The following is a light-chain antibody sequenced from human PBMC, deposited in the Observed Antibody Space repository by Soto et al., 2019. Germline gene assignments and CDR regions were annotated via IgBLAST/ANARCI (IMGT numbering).Light chain of an antibody. J-gene: IGLJ2*01. CDR3: SSYTSSSTLVV. V-gene: IGLV2-14*01. CDR2: EVS. Sequence: QSVLTQPASVSGSPGQSIAISCTGTSSDVGGYNYVSWYQQRPGKAPKLMIYEVSNRPSGVSNRFSGSKSGNTASLTISGLQAEDEADYYCSSYTSSSTLVVFGGGTKVTV. CDR1: SSDVGGYNY.